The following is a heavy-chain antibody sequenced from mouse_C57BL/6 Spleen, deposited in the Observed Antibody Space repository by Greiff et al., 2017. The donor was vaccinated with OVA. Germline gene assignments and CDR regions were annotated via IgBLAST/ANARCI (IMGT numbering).Heavy chain of an antibody. V-gene: IGHV1-64*01. J-gene: IGHJ1*03. CDR2: IHPNSGST. CDR1: GYSFTSYW. Sequence: QVQLQQPGAELVKPGASVKLSCKASGYSFTSYWMHWVKQRPGHGLEWIGMIHPNSGSTNYNEKFKSKATLTVDKSSSTAYMQLSSLTSEDSAVYYCARYRPWYFDVWGTGTTVTVSS. CDR3: ARYRPWYFDV.